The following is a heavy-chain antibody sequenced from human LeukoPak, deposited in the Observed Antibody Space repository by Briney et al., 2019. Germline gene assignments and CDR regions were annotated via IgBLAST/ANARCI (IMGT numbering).Heavy chain of an antibody. V-gene: IGHV3-30*18. CDR3: AKAGGIAVAGTLDY. Sequence: GGSLRLSCAASGFTFSSYGMHWVRQAPGKGLEWVAVISYDGSNKYYADSVKGRFTISSDNSKNTLYLQMNSLRAEDTAVYYCAKAGGIAVAGTLDYWGQGTLVTVSS. J-gene: IGHJ4*02. CDR1: GFTFSSYG. D-gene: IGHD6-19*01. CDR2: ISYDGSNK.